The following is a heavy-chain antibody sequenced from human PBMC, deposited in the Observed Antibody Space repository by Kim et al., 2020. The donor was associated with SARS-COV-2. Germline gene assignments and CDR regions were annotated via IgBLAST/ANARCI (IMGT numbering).Heavy chain of an antibody. CDR3: ARDRGKQDDF. J-gene: IGHJ4*02. V-gene: IGHV3-74*01. CDR1: GFTLSTYW. D-gene: IGHD3-10*01. CDR2: INRDGSRA. Sequence: GGSLRLSCAASGFTLSTYWMHWVRQAPGKGLMWVSHINRDGSRADYADSVRGRFTVSRDNARNTLYLQMDSLRAEDTGVYYCARDRGKQDDFWGQGTLVT.